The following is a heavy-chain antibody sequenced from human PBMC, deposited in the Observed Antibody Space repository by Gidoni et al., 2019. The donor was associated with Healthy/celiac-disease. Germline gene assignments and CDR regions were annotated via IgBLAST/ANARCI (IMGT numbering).Heavy chain of an antibody. V-gene: IGHV5-51*01. Sequence: EVQLVQSGAEVNKPGASLKLSCKGSGYSFTSYWIGWVRQRPGKGLEWMGIIYTGDSDTRYSTSFQGEVTIAAEKSISTAYRQWSSRKASDTAMYYCARHSGGSGAFDIWGQGTMVTVSS. D-gene: IGHD1-26*01. CDR2: IYTGDSDT. CDR1: GYSFTSYW. J-gene: IGHJ3*02. CDR3: ARHSGGSGAFDI.